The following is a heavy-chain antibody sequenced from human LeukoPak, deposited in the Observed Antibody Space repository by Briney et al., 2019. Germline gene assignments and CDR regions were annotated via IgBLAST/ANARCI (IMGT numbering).Heavy chain of an antibody. J-gene: IGHJ6*03. D-gene: IGHD6-19*01. CDR2: ISAYNGNT. CDR3: ARQGFEQWLGYYYTDV. CDR1: GYTFTSYG. Sequence: ASVKVSCKASGYTFTSYGISWVRQAPGQGLEWMGWISAYNGNTNYAQKLQGRVTMTTDTSTSTAYMELRSLRSDDTAVYYCARQGFEQWLGYYYTDVWGKGTTVTVSS. V-gene: IGHV1-18*01.